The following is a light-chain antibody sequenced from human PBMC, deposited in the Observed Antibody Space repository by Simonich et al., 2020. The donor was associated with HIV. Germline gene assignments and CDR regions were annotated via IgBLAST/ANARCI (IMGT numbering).Light chain of an antibody. J-gene: IGLJ2*01. Sequence: QSVLTQPPSVSAAPGQKVTISCSGSSSNIGNNYVSWYQQLPGTTPKLLISDNNKRPSGMPYRFSGSKSGTSATLCITGLQTGDEADYYCGAWDSSLSAGVFGGGTKLTVL. V-gene: IGLV1-51*01. CDR3: GAWDSSLSAGV. CDR2: DNN. CDR1: SSNIGNNY.